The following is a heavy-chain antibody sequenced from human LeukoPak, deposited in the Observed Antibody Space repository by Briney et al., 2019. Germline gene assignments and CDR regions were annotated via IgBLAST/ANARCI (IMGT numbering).Heavy chain of an antibody. V-gene: IGHV1-58*02. Sequence: ASVKVSCKASGFTFTSSAMQWVRQARGQRLEWIGWIVVGSGNTNYAQKFQERVTITRDMSTSTAYMELSSLRSEDTAVYYCAASDYDILTGYPGEFDYWGQGTLVTVSS. CDR2: IVVGSGNT. D-gene: IGHD3-9*01. CDR1: GFTFTSSA. CDR3: AASDYDILTGYPGEFDY. J-gene: IGHJ4*02.